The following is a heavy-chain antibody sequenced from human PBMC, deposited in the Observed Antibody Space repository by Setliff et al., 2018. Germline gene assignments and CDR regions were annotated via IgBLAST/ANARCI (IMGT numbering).Heavy chain of an antibody. Sequence: PSETLSLTCTVSGGSISGYYWTWIRQPPGKGLEWIGYINNNGRIEYNPALKSRVTISLDTSKNQFSLNLNSATAADTAVYYCARHALSFDSAWDVWGKGTTVTVSS. CDR2: INNNGRI. V-gene: IGHV4-59*08. CDR1: GGSISGYY. CDR3: ARHALSFDSAWDV. J-gene: IGHJ6*04. D-gene: IGHD3-9*01.